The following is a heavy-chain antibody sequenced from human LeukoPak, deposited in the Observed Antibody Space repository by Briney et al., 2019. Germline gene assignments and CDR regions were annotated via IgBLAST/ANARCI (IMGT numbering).Heavy chain of an antibody. J-gene: IGHJ4*02. CDR3: ARGSRDGPLYYFDY. V-gene: IGHV3-48*02. CDR2: ISSSSSTI. Sequence: PGGSLRLSCAASGFTFSNAWMNWVRQAPGKGLEWVSYISSSSSTIYYADSVKGRFTISRDNAKNSLYLQMNSLRDEDTAVYYCARGSRDGPLYYFDYWGQGTLVTVSS. D-gene: IGHD5-24*01. CDR1: GFTFSNAW.